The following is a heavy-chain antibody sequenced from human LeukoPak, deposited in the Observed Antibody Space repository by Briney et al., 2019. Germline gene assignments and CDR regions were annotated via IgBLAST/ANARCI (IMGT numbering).Heavy chain of an antibody. CDR1: GFTFSSYA. CDR3: VRGDGWFGELLNFDN. J-gene: IGHJ4*02. V-gene: IGHV3-30-3*01. Sequence: GGSLRLSCAASGFTFSSYAMHWVRQAPGKGLEWVAVISYDGSSKYYADSVKGRFTISRDNSKNSLYLQMNSLRDEDTAVYYCVRGDGWFGELLNFDNWGQGTLVTVSS. CDR2: ISYDGSSK. D-gene: IGHD3-10*01.